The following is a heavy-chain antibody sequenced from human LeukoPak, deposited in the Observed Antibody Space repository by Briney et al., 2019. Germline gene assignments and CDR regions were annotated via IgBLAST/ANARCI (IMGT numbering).Heavy chain of an antibody. CDR2: IYYTGST. D-gene: IGHD1-26*01. J-gene: IGHJ5*02. Sequence: SETLSLTCTVSGGSISSYYWSWIRQPPGKGLEWIGYIYYTGSTNYNPSLKSRVTISVDTSKNQFSLNLSSVTAADTAVYYCARHGPYLGRLGWFDPWGQGTLVNVSS. V-gene: IGHV4-59*08. CDR3: ARHGPYLGRLGWFDP. CDR1: GGSISSYY.